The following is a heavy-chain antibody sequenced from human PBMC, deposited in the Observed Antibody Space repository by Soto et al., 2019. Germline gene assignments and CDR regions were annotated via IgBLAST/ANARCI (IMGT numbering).Heavy chain of an antibody. Sequence: GGSLRLSCAASEFTFSSYAMSWVRQASGKGLEWASVISGGGITHYANSVKGRFTISRDNSKNTVYLQMSTLRAEDTALYYCAKGTNYVGVFDSWGQGTLVTVSS. J-gene: IGHJ5*01. D-gene: IGHD2-8*01. CDR3: AKGTNYVGVFDS. V-gene: IGHV3-23*01. CDR1: EFTFSSYA. CDR2: ISGGGIT.